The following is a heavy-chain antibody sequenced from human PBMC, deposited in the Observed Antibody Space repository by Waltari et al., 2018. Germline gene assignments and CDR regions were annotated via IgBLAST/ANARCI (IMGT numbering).Heavy chain of an antibody. CDR3: ARGTRTWYFDL. CDR2: INPESGGP. CDR1: GYTFTDYY. J-gene: IGHJ2*01. V-gene: IGHV1-2*02. D-gene: IGHD1-7*01. Sequence: QVQLVQSGAEVRKPGASVKVSCEASGYTFTDYYIHWVRQAPGQGLEWLGWINPESGGPNSAQRFQGRLTMTGDTSTSTAYMELSRLRSDDTALYYCARGTRTWYFDLWGRGTLVTVSS.